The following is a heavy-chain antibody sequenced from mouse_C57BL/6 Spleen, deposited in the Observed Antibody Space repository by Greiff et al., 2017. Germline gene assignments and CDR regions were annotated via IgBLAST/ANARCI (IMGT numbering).Heavy chain of an antibody. V-gene: IGHV1-59*01. CDR1: GYTFTSYW. CDR2: IDPSDSYT. D-gene: IGHD1-1*01. Sequence: VQLQQSGAELVRPGTSVKLSCKASGYTFTSYWMHWVKQRPGQGLEWIGVIDPSDSYTNYNQKFKGKATLTVDTSSSTAYMQLSSLTSEDSAVYYCAKRGTVVASDYWGQGTTLTVSS. J-gene: IGHJ2*01. CDR3: AKRGTVVASDY.